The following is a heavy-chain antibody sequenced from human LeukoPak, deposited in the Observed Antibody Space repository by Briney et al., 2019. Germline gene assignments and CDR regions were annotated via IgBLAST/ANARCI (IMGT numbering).Heavy chain of an antibody. CDR3: ASSHYYDSSGYYDAGY. Sequence: SVKVSCKASGGTFSSYAISWVRQAPGQGLEWMGRIIPILGIANYAQKFQGRVTITADKSTSTAYMELSSLRSEDTAVYYCASSHYYDSSGYYDAGYWGQGTLVTVSS. CDR2: IIPILGIA. V-gene: IGHV1-69*04. J-gene: IGHJ4*02. D-gene: IGHD3-22*01. CDR1: GGTFSSYA.